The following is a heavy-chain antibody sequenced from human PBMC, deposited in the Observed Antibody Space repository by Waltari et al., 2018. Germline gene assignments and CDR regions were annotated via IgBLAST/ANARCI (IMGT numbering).Heavy chain of an antibody. J-gene: IGHJ4*02. CDR2: IYYSGST. CDR1: GGSISSYY. D-gene: IGHD3-10*01. Sequence: QVQLQESGQGLVKPSETLSLTCTVSGGSISSYYWSWIRQPPGKGLEWIGYIYYSGSTYYTPAPSSRVTISVDSSKNQFSRKLCSVAAADTAVYYCARLLPGRSSHGTGGDYWGQGTLVTVSS. CDR3: ARLLPGRSSHGTGGDY. V-gene: IGHV4-59*01.